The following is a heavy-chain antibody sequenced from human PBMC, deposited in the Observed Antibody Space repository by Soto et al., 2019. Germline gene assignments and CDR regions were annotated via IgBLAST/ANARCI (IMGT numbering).Heavy chain of an antibody. J-gene: IGHJ4*02. CDR2: IYPGDSDT. Sequence: GESLNLCCKGSGYRFTRYWISCVRQMPGKGLECMGIIYPGDSDTRYSPSFQGQVTISADKSISTAYLQWSSLKASDTAMYYCARGSTTEKVDSWGQGILVTVSS. CDR3: ARGSTTEKVDS. V-gene: IGHV5-51*01. CDR1: GYRFTRYW.